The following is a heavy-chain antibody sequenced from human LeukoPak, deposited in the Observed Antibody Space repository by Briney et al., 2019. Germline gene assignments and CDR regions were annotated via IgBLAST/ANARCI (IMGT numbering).Heavy chain of an antibody. CDR2: IYHSGST. CDR1: VGSISSGGYY. D-gene: IGHD6-6*01. CDR3: ARVRRGLYSSSSGDWFDP. J-gene: IGHJ5*02. Sequence: SETLSLTCTVSVGSISSGGYYWSWIRQPPGKGLEWIRYIYHSGSTYYNPSLKSRVTISVDRSKNQFSLKLSSVTAADTAVYYCARVRRGLYSSSSGDWFDPWGLGTLVTVSS. V-gene: IGHV4-30-2*01.